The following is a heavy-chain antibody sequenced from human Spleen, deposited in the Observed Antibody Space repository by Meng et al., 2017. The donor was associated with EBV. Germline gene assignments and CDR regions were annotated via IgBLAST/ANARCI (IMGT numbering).Heavy chain of an antibody. Sequence: QVQLVESGXXXXXPXGSXRRSCAASGLTFSTDVVHWVRQAPGKGLEWLAVMSYDGSNRHYADSVKGRFTISRDMSKNTLYLQMNSLRTDDTALYYCARAFGADYFDYWGQGTLVTVSS. CDR1: GLTFSTDV. D-gene: IGHD3-10*01. CDR3: ARAFGADYFDY. V-gene: IGHV3-30-3*01. J-gene: IGHJ4*02. CDR2: MSYDGSNR.